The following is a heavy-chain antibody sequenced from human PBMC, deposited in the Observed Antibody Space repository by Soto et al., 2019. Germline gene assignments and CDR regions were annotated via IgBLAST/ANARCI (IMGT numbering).Heavy chain of an antibody. CDR1: GYSISSGYY. V-gene: IGHV4-38-2*02. D-gene: IGHD3-22*01. J-gene: IGHJ4*02. CDR2: GYHRGTS. CDR3: ARGNGYFDTSGDFNS. Sequence: SETLSRTGTVSGYSISSGYYWGWIRRPPGKGLEWIGSGYHRGTSYYNPSLQSRVSISVDTSKNQFSLSLSSVTAADTAVYYCARGNGYFDTSGDFNSWGQGVLVTVSS.